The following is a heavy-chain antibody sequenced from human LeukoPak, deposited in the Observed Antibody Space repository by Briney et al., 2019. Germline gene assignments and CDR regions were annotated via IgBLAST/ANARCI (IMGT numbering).Heavy chain of an antibody. Sequence: PGGSLRLSCAASGFTVSSNYMSWVRQAPGKGLEWVSDISVSGGSTYYADSVKGRFTISRDNSKNTLYLQVNSLRAEDTAVYYCAKGASGSYHSPYDYWGQGTLVTVSS. J-gene: IGHJ4*02. V-gene: IGHV3-23*01. CDR1: GFTVSSNY. CDR2: ISVSGGST. D-gene: IGHD1-26*01. CDR3: AKGASGSYHSPYDY.